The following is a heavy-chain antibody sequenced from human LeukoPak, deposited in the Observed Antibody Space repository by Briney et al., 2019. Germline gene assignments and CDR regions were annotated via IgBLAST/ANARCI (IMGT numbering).Heavy chain of an antibody. J-gene: IGHJ4*02. CDR3: ARSVAERNPPYYFDY. Sequence: GGSLRLSCAASGLTFSSYAMSWVRQAPGKGLEWVSAISGSGGSTYYADSVKGRFTISRDNSKNTLYLQMNSLRSEDTAVYYCARSVAERNPPYYFDYWGQGTLVTVSS. CDR2: ISGSGGST. D-gene: IGHD1-14*01. CDR1: GLTFSSYA. V-gene: IGHV3-23*01.